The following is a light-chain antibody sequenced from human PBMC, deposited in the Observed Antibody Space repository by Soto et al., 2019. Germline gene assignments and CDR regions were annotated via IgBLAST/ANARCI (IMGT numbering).Light chain of an antibody. CDR1: SGHNNYA. V-gene: IGLV4-69*01. J-gene: IGLJ1*01. CDR3: QAWGPGIHV. CDR2: LNSDGSH. Sequence: QPVLTQSPSASASLGASVNLTCTLSSGHNNYAVAWHQQQPEKGPRFLMKLNSDGSHDTGDGIPDRFSGSSSGAERYLTISSLQSDDEADDYCQAWGPGIHVFGTGTKVTV.